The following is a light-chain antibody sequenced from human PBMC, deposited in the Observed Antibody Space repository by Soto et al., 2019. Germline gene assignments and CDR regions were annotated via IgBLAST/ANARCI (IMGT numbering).Light chain of an antibody. CDR1: RSVLFSSNNKNY. CDR2: WAS. J-gene: IGKJ4*01. CDR3: QQYHSIPLT. Sequence: DIVMTQSPDSLAVSLGERATINCKSSRSVLFSSNNKNYLAWYQKKPGQPPKLLIYWASTRESGVPDRFSGSGSRTDFTLTISSLQAEDVAVYYCQQYHSIPLTFGGGTKVEIK. V-gene: IGKV4-1*01.